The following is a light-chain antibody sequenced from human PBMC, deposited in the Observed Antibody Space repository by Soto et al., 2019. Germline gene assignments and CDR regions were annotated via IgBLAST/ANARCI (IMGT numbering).Light chain of an antibody. CDR3: CSYAGSSTYV. CDR1: SSDVGSYNL. V-gene: IGLV2-23*01. CDR2: EGS. Sequence: QSALTPPASVSGSPGQSITISCTGTSSDVGSYNLVSWYQQHPGKAPKLMIYEGSKRPSGVSNRFSGSKSGNTASLTISGLKAEDEPYYYCCSYAGSSTYVFGTGTKLTVL. J-gene: IGLJ1*01.